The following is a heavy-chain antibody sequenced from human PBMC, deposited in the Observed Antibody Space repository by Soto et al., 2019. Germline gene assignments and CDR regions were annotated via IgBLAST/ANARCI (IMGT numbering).Heavy chain of an antibody. J-gene: IGHJ4*02. V-gene: IGHV3-74*01. CDR1: GFTFSSYW. D-gene: IGHD6-19*01. CDR3: ARADSSGWYSHY. CDR2: INSDGSST. Sequence: SCAASGFTFSSYWMHWVRQAPGKGLVWVSRINSDGSSTSYADSVKGRFTISRDNAKNTLYLQMNSLRAEDTAVYYCARADSSGWYSHYWGQGTLVTVSS.